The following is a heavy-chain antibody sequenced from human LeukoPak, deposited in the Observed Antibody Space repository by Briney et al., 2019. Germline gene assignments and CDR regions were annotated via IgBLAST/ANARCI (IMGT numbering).Heavy chain of an antibody. CDR1: GYTFTGYY. J-gene: IGHJ5*02. Sequence: ASVKVSCKASGYTFTGYYMHWVRQAPGQGLEWMGWINPNSGGTNYAQKFQGRVTMTRDTSISTAYMELSRLRSDDTAVYYCARASSSSGSQFDPWGQGTLVTVSS. CDR3: ARASSSSGSQFDP. CDR2: INPNSGGT. V-gene: IGHV1-2*02. D-gene: IGHD6-6*01.